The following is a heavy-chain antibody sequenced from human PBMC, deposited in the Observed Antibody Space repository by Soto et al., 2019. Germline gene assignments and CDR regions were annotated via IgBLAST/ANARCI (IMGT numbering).Heavy chain of an antibody. CDR3: AKEVSLGSTVDLGY. V-gene: IGHV3-23*01. CDR2: ISGSGGST. J-gene: IGHJ4*02. Sequence: GGSLRLSCAASGFTFSIFAMSWFRQSPGKGLEWVSTISGSGGSTYYADAVKGRFSISRDNSMGTLYLQMKSLRVEDTAIYYCAKEVSLGSTVDLGYWGQGTLVTVSS. CDR1: GFTFSIFA. D-gene: IGHD7-27*01.